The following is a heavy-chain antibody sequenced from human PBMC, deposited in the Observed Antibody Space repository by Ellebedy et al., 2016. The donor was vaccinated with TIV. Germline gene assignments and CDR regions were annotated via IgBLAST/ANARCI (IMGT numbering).Heavy chain of an antibody. J-gene: IGHJ4*02. Sequence: GGSLRLSCVASGFTLSSYAMSWVRQAPGKGLEWVSAISGSGGSTYYADSVRGRFTISRDNSKTTLYLQMQSLRAEDTAVYYCAKLVSSGWPADYWGQGTLVTVSS. D-gene: IGHD6-19*01. CDR3: AKLVSSGWPADY. V-gene: IGHV3-23*01. CDR2: ISGSGGST. CDR1: GFTLSSYA.